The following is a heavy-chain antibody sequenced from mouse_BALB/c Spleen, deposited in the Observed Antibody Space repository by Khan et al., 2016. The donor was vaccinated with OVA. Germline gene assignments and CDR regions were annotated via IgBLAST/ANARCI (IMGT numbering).Heavy chain of an antibody. CDR1: GYSFTLYY. D-gene: IGHD2-14*01. V-gene: IGHV1-26*01. J-gene: IGHJ3*01. CDR2: VNPNTDNI. CDR3: ARGYDFFAS. Sequence: VQLQQSGPDLVKPGASVKISCKASGYSFTLYYMSWVKQSHGKSLEWIGRVNPNTDNINYNQEFKGKAILTVDKSSNTAYMELRSLTSEDSAVYFCARGYDFFASWRQGTLVTVSA.